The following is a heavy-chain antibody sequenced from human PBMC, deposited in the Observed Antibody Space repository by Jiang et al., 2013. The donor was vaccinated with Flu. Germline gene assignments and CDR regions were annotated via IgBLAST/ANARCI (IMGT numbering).Heavy chain of an antibody. Sequence: KPGASVKVSCKAFGYSFTRYYMHWVRQAPGQGLEWMGIINPSGGSTSYAQKFQGRVTMTRDTSTSTVYMELSSLRSEDTAVYYCARDLELLVGTAMVMGYYYYYGMDVWGQGTTVTVSS. CDR1: GYSFTRYY. J-gene: IGHJ6*02. D-gene: IGHD5-18*01. CDR2: INPSGGST. CDR3: ARDLELLVGTAMVMGYYYYYGMDV. V-gene: IGHV1-46*01.